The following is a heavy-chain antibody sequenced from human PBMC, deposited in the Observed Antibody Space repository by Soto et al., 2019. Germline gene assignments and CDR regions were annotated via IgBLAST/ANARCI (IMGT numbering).Heavy chain of an antibody. CDR1: GYTFTSYG. J-gene: IGHJ4*02. Sequence: ASVKVSCKASGYTFTSYGISWVRQAPGQGLEWMGWISAYNGNTNYAQKLQGRVTMTTDTSTSTAYMELRSLRSDDTAVYYCARAPGYRSSWYEVDYWGQGTLVTVSS. D-gene: IGHD6-13*01. V-gene: IGHV1-18*04. CDR2: ISAYNGNT. CDR3: ARAPGYRSSWYEVDY.